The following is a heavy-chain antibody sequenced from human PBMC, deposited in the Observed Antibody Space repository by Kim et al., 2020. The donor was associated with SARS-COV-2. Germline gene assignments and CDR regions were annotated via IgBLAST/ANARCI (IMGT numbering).Heavy chain of an antibody. V-gene: IGHV4-59*01. Sequence: SETLSLTCTVSGGSISSYYWSWIRQPPGKGLEWIGYIYYSGSTNYNPSLKSRVTISVDTSKNQFSLNLSSVTAADTAAYYCAREGGSGELSLDYWGQGTLVTVSS. CDR3: AREGGSGELSLDY. J-gene: IGHJ4*02. CDR1: GGSISSYY. CDR2: IYYSGST. D-gene: IGHD3-10*01.